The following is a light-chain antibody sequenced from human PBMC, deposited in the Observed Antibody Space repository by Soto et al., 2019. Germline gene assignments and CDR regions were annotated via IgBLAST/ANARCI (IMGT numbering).Light chain of an antibody. CDR2: GAS. J-gene: IGKJ1*01. V-gene: IGKV1-39*01. CDR3: QQSYTTPRT. CDR1: QSIRTS. Sequence: QMTQSPSSLSASVGARVTITCRASQSIRTSLNWYQQKPGKAPRLLIYGASTLQSGVPSRFSGSGSATDFTLTVSSLQPEDFAIYYCQQSYTTPRTFGQGTTVEV.